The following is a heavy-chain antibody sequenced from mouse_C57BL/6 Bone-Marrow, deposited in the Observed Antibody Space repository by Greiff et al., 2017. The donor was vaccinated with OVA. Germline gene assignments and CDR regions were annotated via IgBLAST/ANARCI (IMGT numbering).Heavy chain of an antibody. J-gene: IGHJ2*01. D-gene: IGHD3-3*01. CDR1: GYTFTSYW. Sequence: QVQLQQPGAELVRPGTSVKLSCKASGYTFTSYWMHWVKQRPGQGLEWIRVIDPSDSYTNYNQKFKGKATLTVDTSSSTAYMQLSSLTSEDSAVYYCAREGLAAYYFDYWGQGTTLTVSS. V-gene: IGHV1-59*01. CDR2: IDPSDSYT. CDR3: AREGLAAYYFDY.